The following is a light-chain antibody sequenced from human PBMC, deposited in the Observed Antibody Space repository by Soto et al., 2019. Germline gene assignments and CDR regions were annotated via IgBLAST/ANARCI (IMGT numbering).Light chain of an antibody. CDR1: SSNIGTGYD. V-gene: IGLV1-40*01. Sequence: QSVLTQPPSVSGAPGQRVTISCTGSSSNIGTGYDVHWYQQLPGTAPKLLIYGNSNRPSGVPDRFSGSKSGTSASLAITGLQAEDEADYYCCSYAGSGTFGVFGGGTKLTVL. J-gene: IGLJ3*02. CDR2: GNS. CDR3: CSYAGSGTFGV.